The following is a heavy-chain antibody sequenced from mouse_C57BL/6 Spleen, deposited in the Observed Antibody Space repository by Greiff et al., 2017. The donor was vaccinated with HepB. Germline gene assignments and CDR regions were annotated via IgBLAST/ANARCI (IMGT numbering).Heavy chain of an antibody. J-gene: IGHJ3*01. V-gene: IGHV1-42*01. D-gene: IGHD2-14*01. CDR2: INPSTGGT. Sequence: VQLQQPGPELVKPGASVKISCKASGYSFTGYYMNWVKQSPEKSLEWIGEINPSTGGTTYNQKFKAKATLTVDKSSSTAYMQLNSLTSADSAVYYCARLYGYSWFAYWGQGTLVTVSA. CDR1: GYSFTGYY. CDR3: ARLYGYSWFAY.